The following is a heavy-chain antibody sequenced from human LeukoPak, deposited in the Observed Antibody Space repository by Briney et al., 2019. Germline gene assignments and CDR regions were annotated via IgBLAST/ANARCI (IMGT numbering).Heavy chain of an antibody. V-gene: IGHV3-23*01. CDR1: GFTFSSYA. Sequence: GGSLRLSCAASGFTFSSYAMSWVRQAPGKGLEWVSAISGSGGSTYYADSVKGRFTISRDNSKNTLYPQMNSLRAEDTAVYYCAKAHSTSSIRHSGGYWGQGTLVTVSS. CDR2: ISGSGGST. CDR3: AKAHSTSSIRHSGGY. J-gene: IGHJ4*02. D-gene: IGHD6-6*01.